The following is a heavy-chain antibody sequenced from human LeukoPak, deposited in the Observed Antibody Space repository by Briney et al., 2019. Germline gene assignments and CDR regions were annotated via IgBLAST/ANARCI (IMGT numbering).Heavy chain of an antibody. CDR3: AKLRIRLGELSPIDY. V-gene: IGHV3-30*02. D-gene: IGHD3-16*02. Sequence: PGRSLRLSCAASGFTFSSYGMHWVRQAPGKGLEWVAFIRYDGSNKYYADSVKGRFTISRDNSKNTLYLQMNSLRAEDTAVYYCAKLRIRLGELSPIDYWGQGTLVTVSS. CDR1: GFTFSSYG. CDR2: IRYDGSNK. J-gene: IGHJ4*02.